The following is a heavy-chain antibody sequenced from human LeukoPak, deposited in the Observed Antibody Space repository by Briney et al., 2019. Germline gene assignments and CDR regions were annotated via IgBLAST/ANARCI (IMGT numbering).Heavy chain of an antibody. CDR2: IKPNRGGT. CDR1: GYTFTGYY. D-gene: IGHD6-13*01. CDR3: ARDPTPSSPRLAFFDNWFDP. Sequence: ASVKVSCKASGYTFTGYYMHWVRQAPATGLEWMGRIKPNRGGTNYAQKFQGRVTMTRVRSISTAYMELSRLSSDGTAVYYCARDPTPSSPRLAFFDNWFDPWGQGTLVTVSS. V-gene: IGHV1-2*06. J-gene: IGHJ5*02.